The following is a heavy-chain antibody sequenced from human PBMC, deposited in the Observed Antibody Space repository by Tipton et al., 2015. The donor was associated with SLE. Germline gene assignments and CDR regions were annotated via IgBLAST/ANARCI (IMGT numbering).Heavy chain of an antibody. J-gene: IGHJ3*01. Sequence: QVQLVQSGAEVEKPGASVKVSCKASGYTFSDHYIHWLRQAPGQGLEWMGWINPSTGDTDYAQDFQGRVTMTRDTSISTAYMELTRLRSDDTRIYYCARVPDAFGLWGQGTLVTVSS. CDR1: GYTFSDHY. CDR3: ARVPDAFGL. V-gene: IGHV1-2*02. CDR2: INPSTGDT.